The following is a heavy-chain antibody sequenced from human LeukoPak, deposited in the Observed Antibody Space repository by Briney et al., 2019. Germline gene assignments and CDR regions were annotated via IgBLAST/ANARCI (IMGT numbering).Heavy chain of an antibody. CDR1: GFTFSSHG. J-gene: IGHJ6*03. D-gene: IGHD1-26*01. Sequence: GGSLRLSCAASGFTFSSHGMNWVRQAPGKGLEWISGISGSGDITWYADSVKGRFTISRDNSKNTLYLQMNSLRTEDTAVYYCARGVSSGTYFLSRDYCYMDVWGKGTTVTISS. CDR3: ARGVSSGTYFLSRDYCYMDV. CDR2: ISGSGDIT. V-gene: IGHV3-23*01.